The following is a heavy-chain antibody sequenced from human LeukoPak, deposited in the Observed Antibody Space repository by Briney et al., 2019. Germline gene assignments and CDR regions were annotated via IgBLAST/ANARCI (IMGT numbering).Heavy chain of an antibody. Sequence: GGSLRLSCAASGFTFSHYVMTWVRQAPGKGLEWVSAISGSGGSTYYADSVKGRFTISRDNSKNTLYLQMNSLRAEDTAVYYCAKASVAGNDYWGQGTLVTVSS. CDR3: AKASVAGNDY. V-gene: IGHV3-23*01. CDR2: ISGSGGST. D-gene: IGHD6-19*01. CDR1: GFTFSHYV. J-gene: IGHJ4*02.